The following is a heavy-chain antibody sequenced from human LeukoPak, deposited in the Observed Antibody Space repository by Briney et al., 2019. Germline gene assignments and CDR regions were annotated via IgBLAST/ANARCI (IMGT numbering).Heavy chain of an antibody. CDR2: IRYDGSNK. D-gene: IGHD5-12*01. J-gene: IGHJ6*03. V-gene: IGHV3-30*02. CDR1: GFTFSSYG. Sequence: GGSLRLSCAASGFTFSSYGMHWVRQAPGKGLEWVAFIRYDGSNKYYADSVKGRFTISRDNSKNTLYLQMNSLRAEDTAVYYCAKDGKKGGGYDYAGYMDVWGKGTTVTVSS. CDR3: AKDGKKGGGYDYAGYMDV.